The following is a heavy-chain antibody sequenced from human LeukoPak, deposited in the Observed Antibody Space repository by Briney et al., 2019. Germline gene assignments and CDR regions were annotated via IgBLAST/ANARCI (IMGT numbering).Heavy chain of an antibody. J-gene: IGHJ4*02. Sequence: GGSLRLSCVASGFAFSSYSMNWVRQAPGKGLEWVSYISSGSSTKYYADSVKGRFTISRDNAKNSLSLQMNSLRDEDTAVYYCASKLYGDLLDYWGQGTLVTVSS. CDR2: ISSGSSTK. CDR1: GFAFSSYS. CDR3: ASKLYGDLLDY. V-gene: IGHV3-48*02. D-gene: IGHD2-21*01.